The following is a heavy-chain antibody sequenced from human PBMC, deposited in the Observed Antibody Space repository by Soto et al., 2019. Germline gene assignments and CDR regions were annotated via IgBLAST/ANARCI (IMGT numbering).Heavy chain of an antibody. D-gene: IGHD5-18*01. CDR1: GGSFSGYY. CDR3: ARGRQLWLLHYYYYYGMDV. Sequence: SETLSLTCAVYGGSFSGYYWSWIRQPPGKGLEWIGEINHSGSTNYNPSLKGRVTISVDTSKNQFSLKLSSVTAADTAVYYCARGRQLWLLHYYYYYGMDVWGQGTTVTVS. CDR2: INHSGST. J-gene: IGHJ6*02. V-gene: IGHV4-34*01.